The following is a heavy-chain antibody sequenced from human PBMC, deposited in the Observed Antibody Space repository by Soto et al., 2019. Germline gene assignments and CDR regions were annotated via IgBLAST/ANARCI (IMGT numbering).Heavy chain of an antibody. CDR1: GFSLSTSGVG. Sequence: QITLKESGPTLVRPTQTLTLTCAFSGFSLSTSGVGVGWIRQPPGKALEWLAVIYWDDSKHYSPSLRSRLTTPNDTSKNQVVLTMPNMDPIATGTYYCAHKGPEDWPLDYWGQGTLVTVSS. CDR3: AHKGPEDWPLDY. J-gene: IGHJ4*02. V-gene: IGHV2-5*02. D-gene: IGHD3-9*01. CDR2: IYWDDSK.